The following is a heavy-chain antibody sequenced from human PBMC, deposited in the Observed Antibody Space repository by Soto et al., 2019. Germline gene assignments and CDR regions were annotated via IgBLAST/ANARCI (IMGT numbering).Heavy chain of an antibody. J-gene: IGHJ4*02. CDR3: AKVGYGDYVTFDY. Sequence: GGSLRLSCAASGFTFSSYAMSWVRQAPGKGLEWVSAISGSGGSTYHADSVKGRFTISRDNSKNTLYLQMNSLRAEDTAVYYCAKVGYGDYVTFDYWGQGTLVTVSS. CDR1: GFTFSSYA. CDR2: ISGSGGST. D-gene: IGHD4-17*01. V-gene: IGHV3-23*01.